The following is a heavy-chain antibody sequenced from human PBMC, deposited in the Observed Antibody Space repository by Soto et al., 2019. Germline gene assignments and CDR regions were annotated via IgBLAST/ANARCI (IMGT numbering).Heavy chain of an antibody. CDR3: ARDPKPLAVITIFGVVMGFDI. D-gene: IGHD3-3*01. CDR2: ISAYNGNT. Sequence: GASVKVSCKASGYTFTSYGISWVRQAPGQGLEWMGWISAYNGNTNYAQKLQGRVTMTTDTSTSTAYMELRSLRSDDTAVYYCARDPKPLAVITIFGVVMGFDIWGQGTMVTVSS. V-gene: IGHV1-18*01. CDR1: GYTFTSYG. J-gene: IGHJ3*02.